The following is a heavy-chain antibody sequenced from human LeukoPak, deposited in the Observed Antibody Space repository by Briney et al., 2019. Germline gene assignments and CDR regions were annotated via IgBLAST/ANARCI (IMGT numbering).Heavy chain of an antibody. Sequence: GGSLRLSCAASGFTFSSYEMNWVRQAPGKGLEWVSYISSSGSTIYYADSVKGRFTISGDNAKNSLYLQMNSLRAEDTAVYYCAKLLTAWYYYGMDVWGKGTTVTVSS. CDR1: GFTFSSYE. CDR2: ISSSGSTI. V-gene: IGHV3-48*03. CDR3: AKLLTAWYYYGMDV. J-gene: IGHJ6*04.